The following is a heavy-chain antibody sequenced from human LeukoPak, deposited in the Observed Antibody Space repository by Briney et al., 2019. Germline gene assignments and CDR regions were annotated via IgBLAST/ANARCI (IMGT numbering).Heavy chain of an antibody. CDR3: TKKRTTSVTDWFDP. CDR2: ISGIGTTT. Sequence: GGSLRLSCAASGFTVSSKYMTWVRQAPGKGLECVSVISGIGTTTYYADSVKGRFTISRDNSKNTLFLQMNSLRVEDTATYYCTKKRTTSVTDWFDPWGQGTLVTVSS. V-gene: IGHV3-23*01. D-gene: IGHD4-17*01. CDR1: GFTVSSKY. J-gene: IGHJ5*02.